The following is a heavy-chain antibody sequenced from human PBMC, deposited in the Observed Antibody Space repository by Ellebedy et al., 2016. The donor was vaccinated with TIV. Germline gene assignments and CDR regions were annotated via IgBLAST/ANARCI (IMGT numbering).Heavy chain of an antibody. CDR3: AREFDSGWHDY. Sequence: PGGSLRLSCAASGFTFSSYGMHWVRQAPGKGLEWVAVVSDDGRNKFYADSVKGRFTISRDNSRNTLYLQMNSLTIEDTTVYYCAREFDSGWHDYWGQGTLVTVSS. J-gene: IGHJ4*02. CDR2: VSDDGRNK. D-gene: IGHD6-19*01. CDR1: GFTFSSYG. V-gene: IGHV3-30*03.